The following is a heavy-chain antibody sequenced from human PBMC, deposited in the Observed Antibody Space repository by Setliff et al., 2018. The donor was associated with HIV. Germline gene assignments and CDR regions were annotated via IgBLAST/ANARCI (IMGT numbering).Heavy chain of an antibody. CDR3: ARAPTLFGVEYYYYFCMDV. CDR1: GYTFTGYY. V-gene: IGHV1-2*02. Sequence: GASVKVSCKASGYTFTGYYMHWVRQAPGQGLEWMGWINPHSGETNYAQKFQDRVTMTRDTSVNIAYMQLSRLRSEDTAVYYCARAPTLFGVEYYYYFCMDVLGQGTTVTV. CDR2: INPHSGET. D-gene: IGHD3-3*01. J-gene: IGHJ6*02.